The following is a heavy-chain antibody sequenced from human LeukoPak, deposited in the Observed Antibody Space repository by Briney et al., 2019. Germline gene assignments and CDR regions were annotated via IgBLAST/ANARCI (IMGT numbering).Heavy chain of an antibody. V-gene: IGHV3-30*03. J-gene: IGHJ4*02. CDR2: ISSDGGKK. Sequence: SGGSLRLSCVVSGFTLSSHGMHWVRQAPGKGLEWVAVISSDGGKKSYADSVKGRFTISRDNSKNTLYLQMDSLRVEDTAIYYCARDRAWDYLDSWDQGPLATVSS. CDR3: ARDRAWDYLDS. D-gene: IGHD1-26*01. CDR1: GFTLSSHG.